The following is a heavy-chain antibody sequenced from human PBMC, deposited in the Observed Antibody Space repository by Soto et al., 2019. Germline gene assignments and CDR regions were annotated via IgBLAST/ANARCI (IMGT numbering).Heavy chain of an antibody. CDR3: TRGPVRPDYYYGMDV. CDR1: GFTFGDYA. Sequence: GGPLRLSCTASGFTFGDYAMSWFRQAPGKGLEWVGFIRSKAYGGTTEYAASVKGRFTISRDDSKSIAYLQMNSLKTEDTAVYYCTRGPVRPDYYYGMDVWGQGTTVTVSS. CDR2: IRSKAYGGTT. V-gene: IGHV3-49*03. D-gene: IGHD3-10*01. J-gene: IGHJ6*02.